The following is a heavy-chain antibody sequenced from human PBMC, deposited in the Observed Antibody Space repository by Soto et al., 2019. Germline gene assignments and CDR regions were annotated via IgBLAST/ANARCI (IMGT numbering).Heavy chain of an antibody. CDR1: VYSFTSYW. V-gene: IGHV5-51*01. J-gene: IGHJ4*02. CDR2: IYPGDSDT. Sequence: PGESLKISCKGSVYSFTSYWIGWGRQMPGKGLEWMGTIYPGDSDTRYSPSFQGQVTISADKSISTAYLQWSSLKASDTAMYYCARYSHPDYFDYWGQGTLVTVSS. CDR3: ARYSHPDYFDY. D-gene: IGHD2-15*01.